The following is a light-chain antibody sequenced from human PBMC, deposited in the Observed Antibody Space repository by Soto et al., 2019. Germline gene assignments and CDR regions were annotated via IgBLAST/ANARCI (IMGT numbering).Light chain of an antibody. CDR3: QSYDSSLSGFYV. J-gene: IGLJ1*01. CDR2: ANS. CDR1: SSNSGAGYD. Sequence: QSVLTQPPSVSGAPGQRVTISCTGSSSNSGAGYDVHWYQQLPGRAPKLLIYANSNRPSGVPDRFSGSRSGTSASLAITGLQAEDEADYSCQSYDSSLSGFYVFGTGTKLTVL. V-gene: IGLV1-40*01.